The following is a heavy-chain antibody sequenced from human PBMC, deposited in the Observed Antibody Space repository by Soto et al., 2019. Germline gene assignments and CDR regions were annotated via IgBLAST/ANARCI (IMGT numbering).Heavy chain of an antibody. D-gene: IGHD1-26*01. CDR3: ARSSGGNFGIIIEGTNWFAP. Sequence: ASVKVSCKASGYTFTSYGINWVRQAPGQGLEWMGVINPHGGSTAYAQKFKGRVTLTRDTSASTVYMEVSSLTSEDTAMYYCARSSGGNFGIIIEGTNWFAPWGQGTLVTVSS. J-gene: IGHJ5*02. CDR1: GYTFTSYG. CDR2: INPHGGST. V-gene: IGHV1-18*01.